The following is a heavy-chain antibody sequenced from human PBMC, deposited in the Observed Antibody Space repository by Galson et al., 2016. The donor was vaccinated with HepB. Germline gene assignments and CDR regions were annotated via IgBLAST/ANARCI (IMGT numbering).Heavy chain of an antibody. D-gene: IGHD3-10*01. CDR3: ARDVGDYCGSGSFRLDD. CDR2: VSAYNDVT. Sequence: SVKVSCKASGGTFSTYPVAWVRQAPGQGLEWMGWVSAYNDVTNYAQRFQGRVSMTTDTATSTAYMELRGLRFDDTALYYCARDVGDYCGSGSFRLDDGGQGTLVTVSS. CDR1: GGTFSTYP. J-gene: IGHJ4*02. V-gene: IGHV1-18*01.